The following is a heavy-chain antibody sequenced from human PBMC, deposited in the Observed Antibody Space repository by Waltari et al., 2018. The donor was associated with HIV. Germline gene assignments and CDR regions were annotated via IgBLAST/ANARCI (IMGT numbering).Heavy chain of an antibody. Sequence: QVQLVQSGAELKKSGASVKVSCKPSVYTFSDSYIHWVRQAPGQGLEWMGWININSGGTNFSQKFRGRVTLTRDTSISTAYMQLSSLGSDDTAIYYCTRAQSHVHGLDVWGQGTTVTVSS. CDR2: ININSGGT. V-gene: IGHV1-2*02. J-gene: IGHJ6*02. CDR1: VYTFSDSY. CDR3: TRAQSHVHGLDV.